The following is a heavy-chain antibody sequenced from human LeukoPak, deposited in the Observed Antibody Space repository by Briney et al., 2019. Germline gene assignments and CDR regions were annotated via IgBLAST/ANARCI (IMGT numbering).Heavy chain of an antibody. CDR1: GFTVSSNH. D-gene: IGHD3-16*02. CDR2: IYSGGST. V-gene: IGHV3-53*01. CDR3: ASPAVWGELSLRY. J-gene: IGHJ4*02. Sequence: QSGGSLRLSCAASGFTVSSNHMIWVRQAPGKGLEWVSVIYSGGSTYYADSVKGRFTISRDNSKNTVYLQMNSLRAEDTAVYYCASPAVWGELSLRYWGQGTLVTVSS.